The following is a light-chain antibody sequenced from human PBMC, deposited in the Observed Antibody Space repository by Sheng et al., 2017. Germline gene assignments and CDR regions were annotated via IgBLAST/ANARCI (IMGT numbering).Light chain of an antibody. CDR1: QSVSSY. CDR2: AAS. V-gene: IGKV3-11*01. CDR3: QQYDTSPET. J-gene: IGKJ1*01. Sequence: IVLTQSPATLSLSPGERATLSCRASQSVSSYLAWYQQKPGQAPRLLIYAASNRASGIPARFSGSGSGTDFTLTISSLEPEDFAVYYCQQYDTSPETFGQGTKVEV.